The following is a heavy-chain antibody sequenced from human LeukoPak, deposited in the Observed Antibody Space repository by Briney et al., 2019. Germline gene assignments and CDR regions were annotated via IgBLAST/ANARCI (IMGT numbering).Heavy chain of an antibody. CDR3: ARLDYGDYRGAFDI. CDR2: IDDRGSTI. CDR1: GFSFSSYS. J-gene: IGHJ3*02. Sequence: GVSLRLSCAASGFSFSSYSMNWVRQAPGKGLEWLSYIDDRGSTIYYADSVKGRFTISRDNAKNSLYLQMNSLRAEDTAVYYCARLDYGDYRGAFDIWGQGTMVTVSS. D-gene: IGHD4-17*01. V-gene: IGHV3-48*03.